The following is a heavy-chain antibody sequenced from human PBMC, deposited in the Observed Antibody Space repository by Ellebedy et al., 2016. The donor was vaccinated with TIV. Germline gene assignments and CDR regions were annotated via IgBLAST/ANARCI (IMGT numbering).Heavy chain of an antibody. J-gene: IGHJ3*01. CDR3: ARGGSGSVV. Sequence: GESLKISCAASGFTFSDHYMNWVRQVPGKGLEWVGRIRSEPDGGTTDYAAPVKGRFTISRDDSKNTLYLQMNSLKTEDTAVYYCARGGSGSVVWGQGTMVTVSS. CDR1: GFTFSDHY. CDR2: IRSEPDGGTT. V-gene: IGHV3-15*07. D-gene: IGHD1-26*01.